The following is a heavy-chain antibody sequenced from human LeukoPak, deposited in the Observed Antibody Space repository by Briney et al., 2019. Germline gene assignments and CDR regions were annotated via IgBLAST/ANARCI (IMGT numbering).Heavy chain of an antibody. CDR3: VRYTGWNEGGTDY. V-gene: IGHV3-11*06. CDR2: IGTSGTYK. D-gene: IGHD1-1*01. J-gene: IGHJ4*02. Sequence: GGSLRLSCAASGFTFSDYYMSWIRQAPRKGLEWVSYIGTSGTYKNYADSVKGRFTISRDNAKNSVYLQMNSPRAEDTALYYCVRYTGWNEGGTDYWGQGTLVTVSS. CDR1: GFTFSDYY.